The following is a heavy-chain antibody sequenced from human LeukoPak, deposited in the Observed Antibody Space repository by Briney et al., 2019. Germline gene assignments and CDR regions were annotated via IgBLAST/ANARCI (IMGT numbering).Heavy chain of an antibody. D-gene: IGHD4/OR15-4a*01. J-gene: IGHJ6*02. CDR1: GYSISSGYY. CDR2: IIGRGGST. CDR3: AKGLSTDGMDV. V-gene: IGHV3-23*01. Sequence: ETLSLTCTVSGYSISSGYYWGWIRRPPGKGREWVSAIIGRGGSTYYADSVKGRFTISRDNSKNTLYLQMNSLRAEDTAVYYCAKGLSTDGMDVWGQGTTVTVSS.